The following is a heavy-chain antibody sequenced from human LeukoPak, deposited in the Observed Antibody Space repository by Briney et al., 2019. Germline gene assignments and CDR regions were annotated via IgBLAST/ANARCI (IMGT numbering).Heavy chain of an antibody. CDR3: ARPYSSGWYGAFDI. CDR2: LYTNGSH. Sequence: SDTLSLTCTVSGGSISSYYWSWIRQPPGKGLEWIGFLYTNGSHNYNPSLKSRVTISEDTSKNQISLKLTSVTAADTAVYYCARPYSSGWYGAFDIWGQGTKVTVSS. J-gene: IGHJ3*02. D-gene: IGHD6-19*01. CDR1: GGSISSYY. V-gene: IGHV4-4*09.